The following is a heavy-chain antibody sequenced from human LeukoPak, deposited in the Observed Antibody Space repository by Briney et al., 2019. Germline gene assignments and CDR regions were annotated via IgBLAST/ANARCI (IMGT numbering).Heavy chain of an antibody. D-gene: IGHD3-16*01. CDR1: GYSFTSYW. CDR2: IYPGDSDT. Sequence: GESLKISCKGSGYSFTSYWIGWVRQLPGKGLEWMGIIYPGDSDTRYSPSFQGQVTISADKSISTAYLQWSSLKASDTAMYYCARTYYDYVWGSYGAFDIWGQGTMVTVSS. CDR3: ARTYYDYVWGSYGAFDI. J-gene: IGHJ3*02. V-gene: IGHV5-51*01.